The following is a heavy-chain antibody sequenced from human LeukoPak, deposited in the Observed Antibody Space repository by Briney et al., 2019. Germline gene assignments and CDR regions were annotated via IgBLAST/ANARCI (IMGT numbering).Heavy chain of an antibody. Sequence: PGRSLRLSCAASGFTFDDYAMHWVRQAPGKGLEWVSGISWNSGSIGYADSVKGRFTISRDNAKNSLYLQMNSLRAEDTALYYWAKDIGFSIGVVAATGGGAFDIWGQGTMVTVSS. CDR2: ISWNSGSI. D-gene: IGHD2-15*01. J-gene: IGHJ3*02. V-gene: IGHV3-9*01. CDR3: AKDIGFSIGVVAATGGGAFDI. CDR1: GFTFDDYA.